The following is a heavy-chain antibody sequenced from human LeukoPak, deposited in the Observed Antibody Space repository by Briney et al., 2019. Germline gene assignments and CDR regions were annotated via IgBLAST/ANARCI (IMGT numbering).Heavy chain of an antibody. Sequence: ASVKVSCKASGGTFSSYTISWVRQAPGQGLEWMGWISAYNGNTNYAQKLQGRVTMTTDTSTSTAYMELRSLRSDDTAVYYCARDQWGFLDPGLYYWGQGTLVTVSS. D-gene: IGHD3/OR15-3a*01. CDR1: GGTFSSYT. V-gene: IGHV1-18*01. CDR2: ISAYNGNT. J-gene: IGHJ4*02. CDR3: ARDQWGFLDPGLYY.